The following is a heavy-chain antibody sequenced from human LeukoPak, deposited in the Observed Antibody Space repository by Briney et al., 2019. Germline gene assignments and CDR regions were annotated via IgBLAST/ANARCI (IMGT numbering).Heavy chain of an antibody. CDR3: VRGKTYSFDY. CDR2: INSDGSST. J-gene: IGHJ4*02. Sequence: GSLRLSCAASGFSFSSYWMHGVRQAPGKGLGWVSRINSDGSSTIYADSVKGRFTIARDNAKNTLYLQMNSLRAEDTAVYYCVRGKTYSFDYWGQGTLITVSS. V-gene: IGHV3-74*01. CDR1: GFSFSSYW.